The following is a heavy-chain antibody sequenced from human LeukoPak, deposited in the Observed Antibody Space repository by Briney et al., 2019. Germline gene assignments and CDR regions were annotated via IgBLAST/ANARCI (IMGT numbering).Heavy chain of an antibody. CDR3: ARGSMVRGVIEQYNWFDP. CDR1: GGSFSGYY. D-gene: IGHD3-10*01. V-gene: IGHV4-34*01. J-gene: IGHJ5*02. CDR2: ISHSGST. Sequence: SETLSLTCAVYGGSFSGYYWSWIRQPPGKGLEWIGEISHSGSTNYNPSLKSRVTISVDTSKNQFSLKLSSVTAADTAVYYCARGSMVRGVIEQYNWFDPWGQGTLVTVSS.